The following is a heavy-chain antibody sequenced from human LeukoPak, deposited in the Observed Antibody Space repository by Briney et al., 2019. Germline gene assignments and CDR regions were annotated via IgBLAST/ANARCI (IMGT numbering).Heavy chain of an antibody. D-gene: IGHD3-10*01. V-gene: IGHV4-59*01. Sequence: SETLSLTCTVSGDSISSCYWSWIRQPPGKGLEWIGYIYYSGSTNYNPSLKSRVTISLDTSKKQFSLKLSSVTAADTAVYYCARSSYYYAADAFDIWGQGTMVTVSS. CDR3: ARSSYYYAADAFDI. CDR2: IYYSGST. J-gene: IGHJ3*02. CDR1: GDSISSCY.